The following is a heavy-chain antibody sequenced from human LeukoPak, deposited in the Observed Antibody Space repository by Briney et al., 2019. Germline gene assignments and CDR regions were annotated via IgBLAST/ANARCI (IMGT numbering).Heavy chain of an antibody. CDR2: IYSGGST. J-gene: IGHJ6*02. CDR1: GFTVSSNY. D-gene: IGHD1-1*01. CDR3: AGTVSVPYYYGMDV. Sequence: GGSLRLSCAASGFTVSSNYMSWVRQAAGKGLEWVSVIYSGGSTYYADSVKGRFTISRDNSKNTLYLQMNSLRAEDTAVYYCAGTVSVPYYYGMDVWGQGTTVAVSS. V-gene: IGHV3-66*01.